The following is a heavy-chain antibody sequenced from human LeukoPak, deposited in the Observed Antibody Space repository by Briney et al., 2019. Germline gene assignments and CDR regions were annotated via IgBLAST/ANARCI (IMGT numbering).Heavy chain of an antibody. J-gene: IGHJ6*03. Sequence: ASVKVSCKASGYTFTSYGMNWVRQATGQGLEWMEWMNPNSGNTGYAQKLQGRVTMTRNTSKSTAYMELSSLRSEDTAVYYCARVIWAAVAGPTQTGYYSYYMDVWGKGTTVIISS. CDR2: MNPNSGNT. V-gene: IGHV1-8*01. CDR1: GYTFTSYG. CDR3: ARVIWAAVAGPTQTGYYSYYMDV. D-gene: IGHD6-19*01.